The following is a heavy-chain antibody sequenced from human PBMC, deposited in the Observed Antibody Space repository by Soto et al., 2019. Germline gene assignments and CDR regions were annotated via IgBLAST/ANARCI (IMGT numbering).Heavy chain of an antibody. CDR1: GFTFSSHA. J-gene: IGHJ4*02. CDR2: ISGSGTNT. V-gene: IGHV3-23*01. Sequence: GGSLRLSCAASGFTFSSHAMSWVRQAPGKGLEWVSAISGSGTNTYYTDSVKDRFTISKDNSKNMLYLQMNSLRAEDTALYYCANELIGEAVAASGSWGQGTLVTVSS. CDR3: ANELIGEAVAASGS. D-gene: IGHD2-15*01.